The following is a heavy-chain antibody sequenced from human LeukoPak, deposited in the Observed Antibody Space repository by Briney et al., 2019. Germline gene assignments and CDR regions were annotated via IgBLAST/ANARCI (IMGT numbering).Heavy chain of an antibody. CDR3: ARTEVVVVVAAFDY. V-gene: IGHV4-34*01. CDR1: GGSITPYY. D-gene: IGHD2-15*01. J-gene: IGHJ4*02. CDR2: INHSGST. Sequence: SETLSLTCAVSGGSITPYYWSWIRQPPGKGLEWIGEINHSGSTNYNPSLKSRVTISVDTSKNQFSLKLSSVTAADTAVYYCARTEVVVVVAAFDYWGQGTLVTVSS.